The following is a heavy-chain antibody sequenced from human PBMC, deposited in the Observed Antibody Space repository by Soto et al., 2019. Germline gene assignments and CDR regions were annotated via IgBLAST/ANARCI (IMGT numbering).Heavy chain of an antibody. V-gene: IGHV4-34*01. Sequence: SGTRSRTCAVYGGSFSCYYWSWIRQPPGKGLEWIGEINHSGSANYNPSLKSRVTISVDTSKNQFSLKLSSVTAADTAVYYCARGIFYGSGSYLWFDPWGQGTLVTVS. CDR1: GGSFSCYY. D-gene: IGHD3-10*01. J-gene: IGHJ5*02. CDR2: INHSGSA. CDR3: ARGIFYGSGSYLWFDP.